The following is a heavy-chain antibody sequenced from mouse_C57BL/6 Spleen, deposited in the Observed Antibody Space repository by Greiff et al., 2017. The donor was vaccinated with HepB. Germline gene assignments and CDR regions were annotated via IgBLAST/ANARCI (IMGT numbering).Heavy chain of an antibody. J-gene: IGHJ3*01. CDR1: GFTFSDYG. CDR2: ISSGSSTI. D-gene: IGHD1-1*01. CDR3: ARPVGSNWFAY. Sequence: EVKLQESGGGLVKPGGSLKPSCAASGFTFSDYGMHWVRQAPEKGLEWVAYISSGSSTIYYADTVKGRFTISRDNAKNTLFLQMTSLRSEDTAMYYCARPVGSNWFAYWGQGTLVTVSA. V-gene: IGHV5-17*01.